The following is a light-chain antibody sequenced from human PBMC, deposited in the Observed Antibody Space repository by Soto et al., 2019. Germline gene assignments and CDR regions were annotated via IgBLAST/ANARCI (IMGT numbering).Light chain of an antibody. CDR3: QQYNNWPPLT. V-gene: IGKV3-15*01. Sequence: EIVMTQSPATLSVSPGERATLSCRAGQSVSSNLAWYQQKPGQAPRLLIYGASTRATGIPARFSGSGSDTEFTLTISSLQSEDVAVYYCQQYNNWPPLTFGGGTKVEIK. CDR1: QSVSSN. CDR2: GAS. J-gene: IGKJ4*01.